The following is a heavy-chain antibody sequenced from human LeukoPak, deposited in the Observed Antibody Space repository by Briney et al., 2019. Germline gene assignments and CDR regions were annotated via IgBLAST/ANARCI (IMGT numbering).Heavy chain of an antibody. CDR3: AKGNYGEKIEY. V-gene: IGHV3-23*01. CDR1: GSTFIRHG. CDR2: ISASGGVT. D-gene: IGHD4-17*01. J-gene: IGHJ4*02. Sequence: GGSLRLSCAASGSTFIRHGMTWVRQAPGKGLEWVSGISASGGVTYYGDSVKGRFTISRDNSKNTLFLQMNSLRAEDTAVYYCAKGNYGEKIEYRGQGILVIVSS.